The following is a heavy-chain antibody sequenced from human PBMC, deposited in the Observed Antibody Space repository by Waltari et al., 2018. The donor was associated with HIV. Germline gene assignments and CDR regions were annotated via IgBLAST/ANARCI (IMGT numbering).Heavy chain of an antibody. CDR3: ARQYAWFDILTGSPPTYFFDS. CDR2: VYYSGSS. J-gene: IGHJ4*02. Sequence: KLQQSGPRLVNPSETLTLTCSVSGDSINSRTYYWGWIRQSPGKGLEYLGSVYYSGSSYQNPSLNSRLTLSADTSKNQLSLRLISVTATDTGVYYCARQYAWFDILTGSPPTYFFDSWGPGTLVTVSS. V-gene: IGHV4-39*01. CDR1: GDSINSRTYY. D-gene: IGHD3-9*01.